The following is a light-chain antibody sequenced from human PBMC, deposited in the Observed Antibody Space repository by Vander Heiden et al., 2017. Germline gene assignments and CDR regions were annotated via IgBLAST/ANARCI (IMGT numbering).Light chain of an antibody. Sequence: SALTQPASASGSPRHSITISCTRTSSDAGGYNYVSWYQQHPRKDANLMIYEVSNRPSGVSNRFSGSKSGNTASLTISGLQAEDEADYYCSSYTSSSTRVFGTGTKVTVL. V-gene: IGLV2-14*01. J-gene: IGLJ1*01. CDR3: SSYTSSSTRV. CDR2: EVS. CDR1: SSDAGGYNY.